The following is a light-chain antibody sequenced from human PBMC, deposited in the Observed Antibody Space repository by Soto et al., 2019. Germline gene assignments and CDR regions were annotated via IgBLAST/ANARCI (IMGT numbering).Light chain of an antibody. CDR3: LQRTSYPWT. Sequence: DIQMTQSPSAKSASVGDRVTITCRASQGISKYLAWFQQKPGKVPKRLIYAASSLQSGVPARFSGRGSGTEFTLACSSLQPEDFGTYYCLQRTSYPWTFGQGTKVEIK. CDR1: QGISKY. J-gene: IGKJ1*01. CDR2: AAS. V-gene: IGKV1-17*03.